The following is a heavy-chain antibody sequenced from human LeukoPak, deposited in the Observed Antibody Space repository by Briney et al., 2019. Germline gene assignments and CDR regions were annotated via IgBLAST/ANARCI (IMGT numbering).Heavy chain of an antibody. Sequence: PGGSLRLSCAASGFTFSSYGMHWVRQAPGKGLEWVAFIRYDGSNKYYADSVKGRFTISRDNSKNTLYLQMNSLRAEDTAVYYCAKDRNYYGSGSYNFDYWGQGTLVTVSS. V-gene: IGHV3-30*02. CDR1: GFTFSSYG. J-gene: IGHJ4*02. CDR3: AKDRNYYGSGSYNFDY. D-gene: IGHD3-10*01. CDR2: IRYDGSNK.